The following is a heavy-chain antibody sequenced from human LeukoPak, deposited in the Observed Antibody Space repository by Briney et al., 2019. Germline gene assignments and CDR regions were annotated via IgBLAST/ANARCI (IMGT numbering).Heavy chain of an antibody. Sequence: SETLSLTCAVYGVSFSGYSWTWIRQPPGKGLEWIGEISPSGATNYSPSLKSWVTISIDTSKNQFFLNLSSVTAADTAIYYCARAIPGTGYWGQGTLVTVSS. D-gene: IGHD6-13*01. V-gene: IGHV4-34*01. CDR1: GVSFSGYS. CDR2: ISPSGAT. J-gene: IGHJ4*02. CDR3: ARAIPGTGY.